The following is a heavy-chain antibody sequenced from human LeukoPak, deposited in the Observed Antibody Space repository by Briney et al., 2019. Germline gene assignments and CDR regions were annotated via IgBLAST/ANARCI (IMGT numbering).Heavy chain of an antibody. D-gene: IGHD3-22*01. CDR1: GFTFSSYA. CDR3: AKDTSYGDYYDSSGYLDY. CDR2: ISGSGGST. V-gene: IGHV3-23*01. J-gene: IGHJ4*02. Sequence: GGSLRLSCAASGFTFSSYAMSWVRQAPGKGLEWVSAISGSGGSTYYADSVKGRFTISRDNSKNTLYLQMNSLRAEDTAVYYCAKDTSYGDYYDSSGYLDYWGQGTLVTVSS.